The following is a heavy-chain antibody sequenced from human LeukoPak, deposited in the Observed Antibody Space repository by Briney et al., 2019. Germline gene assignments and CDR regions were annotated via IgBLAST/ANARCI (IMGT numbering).Heavy chain of an antibody. D-gene: IGHD6-19*01. V-gene: IGHV1-69*13. CDR3: ARDVSEWLGENYDY. Sequence: GASVKVSCKASGGTFSSYAISWVRQAPGQGLEWMGGIIPIFGTANYAQKFQGRVTITADESTSTAYMELRSLRSDDTAVYYCARDVSEWLGENYDYWGQGTLVTVSS. J-gene: IGHJ4*02. CDR1: GGTFSSYA. CDR2: IIPIFGTA.